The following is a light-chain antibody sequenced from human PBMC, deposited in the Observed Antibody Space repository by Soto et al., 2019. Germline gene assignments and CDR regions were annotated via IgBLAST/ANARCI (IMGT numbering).Light chain of an antibody. CDR1: QSVSSSY. Sequence: EIVLTQCPGTLSLSPGERATLSCRASQSVSSSYLAWYQQKPGQAPRLLMYGASSRATGIPDRFSGSGSGTDFTLTISRLEPEDFAVYYCQQYGSSPWTFGQGTKVDIK. CDR3: QQYGSSPWT. V-gene: IGKV3-20*01. J-gene: IGKJ1*01. CDR2: GAS.